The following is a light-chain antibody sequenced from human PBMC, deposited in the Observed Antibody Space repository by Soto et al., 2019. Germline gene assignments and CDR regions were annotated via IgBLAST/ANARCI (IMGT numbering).Light chain of an antibody. V-gene: IGKV1-39*01. J-gene: IGKJ4*01. CDR2: AAY. CDR3: QQSYSTPGLT. CDR1: QSISSY. Sequence: DIQMTQSPYSLSASVRDRVTITCRASQSISSYLNWYQQKPGKAPKLLIYAAYSLQSGVPSRFSCSGSGTDFTLTISCLQPEDFATYYCQQSYSTPGLTFGCGSKV.